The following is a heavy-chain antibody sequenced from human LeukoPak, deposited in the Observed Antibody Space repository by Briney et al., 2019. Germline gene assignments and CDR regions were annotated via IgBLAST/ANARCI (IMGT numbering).Heavy chain of an antibody. J-gene: IGHJ4*02. CDR2: IYNDGTT. CDR3: AKDRSYGSGRLFDY. V-gene: IGHV3-53*01. D-gene: IGHD3-10*01. Sequence: GGSLRLSCAASGFTVITSFMSWVRQAPGKGLEWVSVIYNDGTTYYADSVKGRFTISRDNSKNTLYLQMNSLRAEDTAVYYCAKDRSYGSGRLFDYWGQGTLVTVSS. CDR1: GFTVITSF.